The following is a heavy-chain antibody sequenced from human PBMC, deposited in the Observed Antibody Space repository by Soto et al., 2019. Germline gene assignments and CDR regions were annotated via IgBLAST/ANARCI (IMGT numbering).Heavy chain of an antibody. Sequence: EVQLVESGGGLVKPGGSLRLSCAASGFTFSSYSMNWVRQAPGKGLEWVSSISSSSSYIYYADSVKGRFTISRDNAKNSLYLQMYSLRAEDTAGYYCARDGNYGGNSPDYWGQGTLVTVSS. CDR1: GFTFSSYS. CDR3: ARDGNYGGNSPDY. CDR2: ISSSSSYI. V-gene: IGHV3-21*01. D-gene: IGHD4-17*01. J-gene: IGHJ4*02.